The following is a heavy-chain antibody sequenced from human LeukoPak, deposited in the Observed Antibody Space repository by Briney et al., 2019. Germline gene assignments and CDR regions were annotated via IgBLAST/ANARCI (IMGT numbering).Heavy chain of an antibody. CDR3: AKDRLQNFDY. CDR1: VFSFSSSG. Sequence: GGSLRLSCAASVFSFSSSGMPWVRQAPAKGLGWVAFIRYGGNKKYYADSVKGRFTISRDNSENTVYLQMNSLRAEDTAVYHCAKDRLQNFDYWGQGTLVTVSS. D-gene: IGHD5-24*01. J-gene: IGHJ4*02. CDR2: IRYGGNKK. V-gene: IGHV3-30*02.